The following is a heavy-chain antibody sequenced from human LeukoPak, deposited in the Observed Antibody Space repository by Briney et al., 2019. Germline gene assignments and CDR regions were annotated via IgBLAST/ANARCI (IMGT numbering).Heavy chain of an antibody. J-gene: IGHJ4*02. CDR2: ISGSGGST. Sequence: GGSLRLSCAAPGFTFSSYAMSWVRQAPGKGLEWVSAISGSGGSTYYADSVKGRFTISRDNSKNTLYLQMNSLRAEDTAVYYCAKVYCSGGNCYFFDYWGQGTLVTVSS. V-gene: IGHV3-23*01. CDR3: AKVYCSGGNCYFFDY. CDR1: GFTFSSYA. D-gene: IGHD2-15*01.